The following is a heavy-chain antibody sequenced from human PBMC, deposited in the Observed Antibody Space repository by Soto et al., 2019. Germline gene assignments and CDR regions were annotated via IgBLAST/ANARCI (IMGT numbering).Heavy chain of an antibody. CDR2: IIPIFGTA. CDR1: GGTFSSYA. J-gene: IGHJ5*02. CDR3: ARGDIVVVPAALRVGWFDP. D-gene: IGHD2-2*01. Sequence: SVKVSCKASGGTFSSYALSWVRQAPGQGLEWMGGIIPIFGTANYAQKFQGRVTITADESTSTAYMELSSLRSEDTAVYYCARGDIVVVPAALRVGWFDPWGQGTLVTVSS. V-gene: IGHV1-69*13.